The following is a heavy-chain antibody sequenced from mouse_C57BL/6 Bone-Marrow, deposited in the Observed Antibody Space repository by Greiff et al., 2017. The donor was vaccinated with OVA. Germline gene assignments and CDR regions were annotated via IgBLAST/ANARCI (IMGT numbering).Heavy chain of an antibody. V-gene: IGHV5-4*03. Sequence: EVKLMESGGGLVKPGGSLKLSCAASGFTFSSYAMSWVRQTPEKRLEWVATISDGGSYTYYPDNVKGRFTISRDNAKNTLYLQMSRLKSEDTAMYYCSNYVDYFDYWGQGTTLTVSS. CDR1: GFTFSSYA. J-gene: IGHJ2*01. CDR2: ISDGGSYT. D-gene: IGHD2-5*01. CDR3: SNYVDYFDY.